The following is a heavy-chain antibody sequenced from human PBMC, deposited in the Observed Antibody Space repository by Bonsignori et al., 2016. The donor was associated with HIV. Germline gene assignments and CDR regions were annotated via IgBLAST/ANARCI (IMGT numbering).Heavy chain of an antibody. CDR3: TSYYYDY. CDR2: IRSKAYGGTT. CDR1: GFTFGDYA. J-gene: IGHJ4*02. V-gene: IGHV3-49*04. Sequence: GESLKISCTASGFTFGDYAMSWVRQAPGKGLEWVGFIRSKAYGGTTEYAASVKGRFTISRDDSKSIAYLQMNSLKTEDTAVYYCTSYYYDYWGQGTLVTVSS.